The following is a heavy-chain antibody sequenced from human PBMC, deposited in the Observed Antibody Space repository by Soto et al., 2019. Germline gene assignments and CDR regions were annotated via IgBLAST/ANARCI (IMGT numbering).Heavy chain of an antibody. CDR3: TTDYDIVVVVAAR. V-gene: IGHV3-15*07. J-gene: IGHJ6*02. CDR1: GVTVSNAW. Sequence: EVQLVESGGGLVKPGGALRLSCAAAGVTVSNAWMNWVRQAQGQGLEWVVRIKSKTDGGTTDYAAPVKGRFTISRDDSKNTLYLQMNSLKTEDTAVYYCTTDYDIVVVVAARGGQGTTVTVSS. D-gene: IGHD2-15*01. CDR2: IKSKTDGGTT.